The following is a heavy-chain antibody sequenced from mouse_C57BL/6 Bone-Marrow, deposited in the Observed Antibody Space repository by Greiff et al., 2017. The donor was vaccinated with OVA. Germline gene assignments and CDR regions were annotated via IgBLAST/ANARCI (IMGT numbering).Heavy chain of an antibody. CDR3: ARDLLYGSSYFDY. D-gene: IGHD1-1*01. CDR2: IYPGDGDT. J-gene: IGHJ2*01. Sequence: VQLQQSGAELVKPGASVKISCKASGYAFSSYWMNWVKQRPGKGLEWIGQIYPGDGDTNYNGKFKGKATLTVDKSSSTAYMQLSSLTSEDSAVYYCARDLLYGSSYFDYWGQGTTLTVSS. V-gene: IGHV1-80*01. CDR1: GYAFSSYW.